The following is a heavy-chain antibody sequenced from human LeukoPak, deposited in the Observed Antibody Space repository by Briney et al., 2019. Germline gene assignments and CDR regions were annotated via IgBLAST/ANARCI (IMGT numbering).Heavy chain of an antibody. D-gene: IGHD3-3*01. CDR2: ISGSGGST. V-gene: IGHV3-23*01. J-gene: IGHJ5*02. CDR1: GFTFSSYA. Sequence: HPGGSLRLSCAASGFTFSSYAMSWVRQAPGKGLEWVSAISGSGGSTYYADSVKGRFTISRDNSKNTLYLQMNSLSAEDTAVYYCAKGGIGYYDFWSGHPPASQFDPWGQGTLVTVSS. CDR3: AKGGIGYYDFWSGHPPASQFDP.